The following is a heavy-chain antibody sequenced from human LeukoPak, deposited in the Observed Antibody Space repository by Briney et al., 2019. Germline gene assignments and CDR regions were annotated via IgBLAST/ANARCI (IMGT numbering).Heavy chain of an antibody. CDR3: ARDLGAAYYYDSSGSNDAFDI. D-gene: IGHD3-22*01. V-gene: IGHV1-69*13. J-gene: IGHJ3*02. Sequence: GASVKVSCKASGYTFTSYDINWVRQAPGQGLEWMGGIIPIFGTANYAQKFQGRVTITADESTSTAYMELSSLRSEDTAVYYCARDLGAAYYYDSSGSNDAFDIWGQGTMVTVSS. CDR1: GYTFTSYD. CDR2: IIPIFGTA.